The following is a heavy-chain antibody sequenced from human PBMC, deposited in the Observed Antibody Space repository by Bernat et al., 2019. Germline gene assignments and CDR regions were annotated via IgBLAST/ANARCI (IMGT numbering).Heavy chain of an antibody. CDR2: FYSGGST. D-gene: IGHD3-10*01. V-gene: IGHV3-66*01. Sequence: EVQLVESGGGLVQPGGSLRLSCAASGFTVSSNYMNWVRQAPGKGLEWVSVFYSGGSTYYAASVKDRFPISRDKSKNTLYLQMNSLRAEDTAVYYCARDTPWFGELLCPFYYYYGMDVWGQGTTVTVSS. CDR1: GFTVSSNY. J-gene: IGHJ6*02. CDR3: ARDTPWFGELLCPFYYYYGMDV.